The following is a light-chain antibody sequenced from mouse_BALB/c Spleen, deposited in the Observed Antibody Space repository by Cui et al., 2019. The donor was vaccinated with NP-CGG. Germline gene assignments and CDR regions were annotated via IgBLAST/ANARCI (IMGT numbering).Light chain of an antibody. CDR3: ALWYSNHWV. V-gene: IGLV1*01. J-gene: IGLJ1*01. CDR1: TGAFTTSNY. CDR2: GTN. Sequence: QAVVPQESALTTSPGETVTLTCRSSTGAFTTSNYANWVQEKPDHLFTGLIGGTNNRAPGVPARFSGSLIGDKAALIITGAQTEDEAIYFCALWYSNHWVFGGGTKLTVL.